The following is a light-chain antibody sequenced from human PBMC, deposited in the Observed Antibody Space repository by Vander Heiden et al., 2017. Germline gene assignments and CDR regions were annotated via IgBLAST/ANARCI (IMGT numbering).Light chain of an antibody. J-gene: IGLJ1*01. Sequence: QSALTQPASVSGSPGQSITLSCTGTSSDVGAYNYVSWYQQHPGKAPKLIIYDVTNRPSGVSNRFSGSKSGNTASLTTSGLQAEDEADYYCSSYTSSNTLVFGTGTKVTVL. CDR1: SSDVGAYNY. CDR3: SSYTSSNTLV. V-gene: IGLV2-14*03. CDR2: DVT.